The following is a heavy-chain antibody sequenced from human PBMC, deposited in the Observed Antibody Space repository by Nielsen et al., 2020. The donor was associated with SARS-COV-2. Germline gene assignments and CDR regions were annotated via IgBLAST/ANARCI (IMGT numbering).Heavy chain of an antibody. CDR1: DGSFSGNY. Sequence: SETLSLTCAVYDGSFSGNYWSWIRQLPGKGLEWIGEINLSGSTNYNPSLKSRVTISVDTSKNQFSLKLSSVNAADTDVYYCARVPTIFGVVTKDGALDIWGQATMVTVSS. J-gene: IGHJ3*02. V-gene: IGHV4-34*01. CDR2: INLSGST. D-gene: IGHD3-3*01. CDR3: ARVPTIFGVVTKDGALDI.